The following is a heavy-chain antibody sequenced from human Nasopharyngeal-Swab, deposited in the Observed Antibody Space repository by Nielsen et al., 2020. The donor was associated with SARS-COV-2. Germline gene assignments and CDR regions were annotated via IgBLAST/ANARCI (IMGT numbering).Heavy chain of an antibody. CDR1: GYTFTSHY. V-gene: IGHV1-46*01. Sequence: ASVKVSCKASGYTFTSHYMHWVRQAPGQGLEWMGIINPSGGGTTCAQKFQGRVTMTRDTSTSTVYMELSSLRSEDTAVYYCARSYYDFWSGYLEYHYGMDVWGQGTTVTVSS. J-gene: IGHJ6*02. CDR2: INPSGGGT. D-gene: IGHD3-3*01. CDR3: ARSYYDFWSGYLEYHYGMDV.